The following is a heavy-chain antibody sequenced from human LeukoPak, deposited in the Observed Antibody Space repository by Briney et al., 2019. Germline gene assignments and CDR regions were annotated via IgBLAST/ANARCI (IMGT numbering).Heavy chain of an antibody. J-gene: IGHJ5*02. D-gene: IGHD7-27*01. CDR1: GYTFTRYY. Sequence: ASVKVSCKACGYTFTRYYMHGLRQAPCQELEWMGIINTSGGSTSYEQKFQGRVTMTRDTSTSTVYMELSSLRSEDTAVYYCARVAPWGFWFDPWGQGTLVTVSS. V-gene: IGHV1-46*01. CDR3: ARVAPWGFWFDP. CDR2: INTSGGST.